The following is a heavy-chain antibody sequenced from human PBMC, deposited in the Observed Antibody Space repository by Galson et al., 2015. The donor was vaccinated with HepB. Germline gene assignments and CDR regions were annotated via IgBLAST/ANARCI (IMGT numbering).Heavy chain of an antibody. Sequence: SLRLSCAASGFTFSSYAMHWVRQAPGKGLEWVAVISYDGSNKYYADSVKGRFPISRDNSKNTLNLQMNSLRAEDTAVYYCARDYASSWYFNHYYGMDVWGQGTTVTVSS. D-gene: IGHD6-13*01. CDR3: ARDYASSWYFNHYYGMDV. J-gene: IGHJ6*02. V-gene: IGHV3-30*04. CDR1: GFTFSSYA. CDR2: ISYDGSNK.